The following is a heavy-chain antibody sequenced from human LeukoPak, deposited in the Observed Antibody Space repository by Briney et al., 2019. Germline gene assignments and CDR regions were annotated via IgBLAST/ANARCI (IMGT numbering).Heavy chain of an antibody. D-gene: IGHD3-16*02. CDR2: IYSGGST. V-gene: IGHV3-53*01. Sequence: GGSLRLSCAASGFTVSSNYMSWVRQAPGKGLEWVSVIYSGGSTYYAGSVKGRFTISRDNSKNTLYLQMNSLRAEDTAVYYCARKDPDYDYVWGSYRHWGQGTLVTVSS. J-gene: IGHJ4*02. CDR3: ARKDPDYDYVWGSYRH. CDR1: GFTVSSNY.